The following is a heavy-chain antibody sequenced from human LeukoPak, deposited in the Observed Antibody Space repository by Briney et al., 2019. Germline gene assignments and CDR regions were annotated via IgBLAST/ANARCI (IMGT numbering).Heavy chain of an antibody. J-gene: IGHJ6*03. CDR2: IYYDGST. D-gene: IGHD6-6*01. Sequence: SETLSLTCTVSGGSISSYYWSWIRQSPGKGLEWIGYIYYDGSTNYNPSLRGRVTISVDTSKNQFSLRLSSVTAADTAVYYCARDWGVSARPGYMDVWGKGTTVTVSS. CDR3: ARDWGVSARPGYMDV. V-gene: IGHV4-59*01. CDR1: GGSISSYY.